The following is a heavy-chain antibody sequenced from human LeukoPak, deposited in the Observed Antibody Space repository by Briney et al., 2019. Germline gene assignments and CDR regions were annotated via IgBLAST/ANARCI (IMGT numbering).Heavy chain of an antibody. CDR2: IYYSGST. J-gene: IGHJ4*02. Sequence: PSETLSLTCTVSGGSISSSSYYWGWIRQPPGKGLEWIGSIYYSGSTYYNPSLKSRVTISVDTSKNQFSLKLSSVTAADTAVYYCAREVYSRVRGHIDYWGQGTLVTVSS. D-gene: IGHD6-13*01. V-gene: IGHV4-39*07. CDR3: AREVYSRVRGHIDY. CDR1: GGSISSSSYY.